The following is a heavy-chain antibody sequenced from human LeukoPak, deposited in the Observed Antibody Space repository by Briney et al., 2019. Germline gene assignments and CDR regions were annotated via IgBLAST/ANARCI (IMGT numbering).Heavy chain of an antibody. V-gene: IGHV4-61*02. Sequence: SQTLSLTCTVSGGSISSGSYYRSWIRQPAGKGLEWIGRIYTSGSTNYNPSLKSRVTISVDTSKNQFSLKLTSVTATDTAVYYCARQGVVGATGFDFWGQGILVTVSS. CDR2: IYTSGST. CDR3: ARQGVVGATGFDF. D-gene: IGHD1-26*01. CDR1: GGSISSGSYY. J-gene: IGHJ4*02.